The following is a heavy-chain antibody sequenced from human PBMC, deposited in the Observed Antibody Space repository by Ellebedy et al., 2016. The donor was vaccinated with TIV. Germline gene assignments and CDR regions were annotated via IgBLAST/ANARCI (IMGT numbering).Heavy chain of an antibody. J-gene: IGHJ6*03. V-gene: IGHV4-59*12. CDR2: IYYSGNT. Sequence: SETLSLTXTVSGGSISRKYWSWIRQTPGKGLEWIGDIYYSGNTNYNPSLKSRVTMSVDTSKHHFSLKLSSVTAADTAIYFCARLITGGHSHYYNLDVWGEGTTVTVSS. CDR1: GGSISRKY. CDR3: ARLITGGHSHYYNLDV. D-gene: IGHD2-8*02.